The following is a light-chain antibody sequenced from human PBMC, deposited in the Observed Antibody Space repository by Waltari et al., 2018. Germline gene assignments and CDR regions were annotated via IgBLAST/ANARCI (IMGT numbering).Light chain of an antibody. CDR2: GAS. CDR3: QQYNNWPPA. J-gene: IGKJ4*01. CDR1: QRVSSN. Sequence: EIVMTQSPATLSVSPGERATLSCRASQRVSSNLAWYQQKPGQAPRLLIYGASTRATGIPARFSGSGSGTELTLTISSLQSEDFAVYYCQQYNNWPPAFGGGTKVEIK. V-gene: IGKV3-15*01.